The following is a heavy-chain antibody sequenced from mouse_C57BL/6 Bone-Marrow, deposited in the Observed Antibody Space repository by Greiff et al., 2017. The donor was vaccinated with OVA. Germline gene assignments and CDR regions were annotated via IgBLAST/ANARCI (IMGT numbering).Heavy chain of an antibody. CDR3: AREGDGYSDY. V-gene: IGHV3-6*01. CDR2: ISYDGSN. D-gene: IGHD2-3*01. Sequence: DVQLQESGPGLVKPSQSLSLTCSVTGYSITSGYYWNWIRQFPGNKLEWMGYISYDGSNNYNPSLKNRISITRDTSKNQFFLKLNSVTTEDTATYYCAREGDGYSDYWGQGTTLTVSS. CDR1: GYSITSGYY. J-gene: IGHJ2*01.